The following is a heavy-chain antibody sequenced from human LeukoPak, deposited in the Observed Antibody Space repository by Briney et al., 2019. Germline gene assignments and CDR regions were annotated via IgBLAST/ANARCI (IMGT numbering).Heavy chain of an antibody. CDR3: ARGGCSSTSCSIDP. Sequence: SQTLSLTCTVSGGSISSGSYYWSWIRQPAGKGLEWIGRIYTSGSTNYNLSLKSRVTISVDTSKNQFSLKLSSVTAADTAVYYCARGGCSSTSCSIDPWGQGTLVTVSS. CDR2: IYTSGST. V-gene: IGHV4-61*02. J-gene: IGHJ5*02. D-gene: IGHD2-2*01. CDR1: GGSISSGSYY.